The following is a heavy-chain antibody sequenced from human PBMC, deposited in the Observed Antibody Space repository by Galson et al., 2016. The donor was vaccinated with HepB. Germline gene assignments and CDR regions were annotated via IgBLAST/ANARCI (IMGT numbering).Heavy chain of an antibody. CDR2: IIPIFGAA. D-gene: IGHD1-26*01. CDR1: GGTFSSYA. V-gene: IGHV1-69*13. J-gene: IGHJ4*02. CDR3: AKCSFRSGSFWY. Sequence: SVKVSCKASGGTFSSYAINWVRQAPGQGLEWMGGIIPIFGAANYAPKFQGRVTITADESTSTAYMELTSLRSEDTAVYYCAKCSFRSGSFWYWGQGTLVTVSS.